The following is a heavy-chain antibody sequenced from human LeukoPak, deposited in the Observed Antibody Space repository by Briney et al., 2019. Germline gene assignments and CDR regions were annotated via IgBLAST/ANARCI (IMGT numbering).Heavy chain of an antibody. V-gene: IGHV4-59*01. J-gene: IGHJ5*02. Sequence: PPETLSLTCTVSGGSIGGYYWSWVRQPPEKGLEWIGNIVYTGRTNYNPSLKSRVTMSIDTSKNQFSLRLNSVTAADTAVYYCARDSWWDGSKTFSDWFGPWGQGTLVTVSS. D-gene: IGHD3-10*01. CDR2: IVYTGRT. CDR1: GGSIGGYY. CDR3: ARDSWWDGSKTFSDWFGP.